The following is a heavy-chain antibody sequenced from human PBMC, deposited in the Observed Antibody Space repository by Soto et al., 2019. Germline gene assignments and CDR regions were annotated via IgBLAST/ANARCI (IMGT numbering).Heavy chain of an antibody. J-gene: IGHJ3*02. CDR3: AQLLGGSYAFEI. V-gene: IGHV3-30-3*01. CDR1: GFTFRNYP. Sequence: RLSCAASGFTFRNYPMNWVRQAPDKGLQWVAVISYDGSNRDYADSVRGRFTISRDNSKNTLYLQMNSLRPEDTAVYYCAQLLGGSYAFEIWGQGTMVTVSS. D-gene: IGHD1-26*01. CDR2: ISYDGSNR.